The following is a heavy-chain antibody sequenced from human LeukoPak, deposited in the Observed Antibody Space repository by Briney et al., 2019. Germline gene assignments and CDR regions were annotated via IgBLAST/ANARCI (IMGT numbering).Heavy chain of an antibody. CDR2: INPSGGST. V-gene: IGHV1-46*01. J-gene: IGHJ4*02. D-gene: IGHD2-2*01. CDR3: AGGRSRVVVPAAMGGFDY. CDR1: GYTFTSHY. Sequence: GAAVTVSCKASGYTFTSHYMHWVRQAPGQGLEGMGIINPSGGSTSYVQKFQGRVTMTRDTSTRNVYMELSSLRSEGTAVYYWAGGRSRVVVPAAMGGFDYWGQGTLVTVSS.